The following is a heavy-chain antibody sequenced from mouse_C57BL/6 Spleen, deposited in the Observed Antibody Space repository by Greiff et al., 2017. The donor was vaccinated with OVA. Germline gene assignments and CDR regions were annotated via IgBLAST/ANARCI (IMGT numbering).Heavy chain of an antibody. Sequence: DVQLVESGGGLVKPGGSLKLSCAASGFTFSSYTMSWVRQTPEKRLEWVATISGGGGNTYYPDSVKGRFTISRDNAKNTLYLQMSSLRSEDTALYYCASHPDGWYFDYWGQGTTLTVSS. CDR2: ISGGGGNT. CDR1: GFTFSSYT. J-gene: IGHJ2*01. D-gene: IGHD2-3*01. V-gene: IGHV5-9*01. CDR3: ASHPDGWYFDY.